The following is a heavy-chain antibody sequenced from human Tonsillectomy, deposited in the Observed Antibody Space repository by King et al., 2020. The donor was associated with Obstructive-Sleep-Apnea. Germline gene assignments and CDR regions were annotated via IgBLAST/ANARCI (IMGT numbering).Heavy chain of an antibody. V-gene: IGHV4-59*08. CDR3: ARSYSSGWLYFDY. CDR2: IYYSGST. CDR1: GGSISSYY. D-gene: IGHD6-19*01. Sequence: VQLQESGPGLVKPSETLSLTCTVSGGSISSYYWSWIRQPPGKGLEWIGYIYYSGSTNYNPSLKSRVTISVDTSKNQFSLKLSSVTAADTAVYYCARSYSSGWLYFDYWGKGTLVTVSS. J-gene: IGHJ4*02.